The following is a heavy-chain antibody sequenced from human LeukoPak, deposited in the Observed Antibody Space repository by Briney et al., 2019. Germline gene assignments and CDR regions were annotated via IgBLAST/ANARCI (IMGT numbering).Heavy chain of an antibody. V-gene: IGHV1-69*06. CDR1: GGTFSSYA. D-gene: IGHD1-1*01. CDR2: IIPIFGTA. Sequence: ASVKVSCKASGGTFSSYAISWVRQAPGQGLEWMGGIIPIFGTANYAQKFQGGVTITADKSTSTAYMELSSLRSEDTAVYYCARGAYNWNVVPYYYGMDVWGKGTTVTVSS. J-gene: IGHJ6*04. CDR3: ARGAYNWNVVPYYYGMDV.